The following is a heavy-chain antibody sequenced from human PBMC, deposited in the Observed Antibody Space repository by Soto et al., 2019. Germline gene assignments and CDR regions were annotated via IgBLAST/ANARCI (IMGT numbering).Heavy chain of an antibody. D-gene: IGHD5-12*01. CDR3: ARESGFYYFDY. CDR2: IYHSGST. V-gene: IGHV4-30-2*01. Sequence: PSETLSLTCAVSGGSISSGGYSWSWIRQPPGKGLEWIGYIYHSGSTYYNPSLKSRVTISVDRSKNQFSLKLSSVTAADTAVYYCARESGFYYFDYWGQGTLVTVSS. CDR1: GGSISSGGYS. J-gene: IGHJ4*02.